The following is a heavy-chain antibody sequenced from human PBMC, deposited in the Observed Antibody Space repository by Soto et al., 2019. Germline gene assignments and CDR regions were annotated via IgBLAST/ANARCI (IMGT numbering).Heavy chain of an antibody. CDR3: ARPLYSSGWYY. CDR2: IYPGDSET. J-gene: IGHJ4*02. D-gene: IGHD6-13*01. Sequence: RGESLKISCKGSGYSFTSDWIAWVRHMPGKGLEWMGIIYPGDSETRYSPSFQGQVTISADKSISTAYLQWSSLKASDTAMYYCARPLYSSGWYYWGQGTLVTVSS. V-gene: IGHV5-51*01. CDR1: GYSFTSDW.